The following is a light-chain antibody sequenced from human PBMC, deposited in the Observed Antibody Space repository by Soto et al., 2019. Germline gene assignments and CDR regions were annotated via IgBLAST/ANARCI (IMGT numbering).Light chain of an antibody. J-gene: IGKJ3*01. CDR3: MPGVSGYP. V-gene: IGKV2-28*01. CDR1: QSLLHSNGYNY. CDR2: LGS. Sequence: DIVMTQSPLSLPVTPGEPASISCRSSQSLLHSNGYNYLEWYLQKPGQSPQLLIYLGSDRASGVAERISGRGAGTDFTQKTIIVEADDVLVYYCMPGVSGYPFGPGTKGEIK.